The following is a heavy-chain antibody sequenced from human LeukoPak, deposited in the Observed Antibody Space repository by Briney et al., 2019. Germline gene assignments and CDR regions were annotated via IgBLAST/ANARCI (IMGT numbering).Heavy chain of an antibody. V-gene: IGHV4-38-2*02. Sequence: SETLSLTCTVSGYSISSGYFWGWIRQPPGQGLEWIGSIYHSGSTYYNPSLKSRVTISVDTSKNQFSLKLSSVTAADTAVYYCARGYYSSWYVNWFDPWGQGTLVTVSS. CDR2: IYHSGST. CDR1: GYSISSGYF. CDR3: ARGYYSSWYVNWFDP. J-gene: IGHJ5*02. D-gene: IGHD6-13*01.